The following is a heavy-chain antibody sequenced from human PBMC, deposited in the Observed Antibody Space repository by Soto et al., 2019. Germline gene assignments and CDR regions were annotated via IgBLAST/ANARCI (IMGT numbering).Heavy chain of an antibody. J-gene: IGHJ6*02. Sequence: QLQLQESGPGLVKPSETLSLTCTVSSASISSSSYTWGWIRQPPGKGLEWIGSIYYSGTTYSNPSLNRRVPASVGSSKYLFCPKVTSVAAADTAVYYWARLHGYCISISWHGHYAMDVWGQGTTVTVSS. D-gene: IGHD2-2*01. CDR3: ARLHGYCISISWHGHYAMDV. CDR1: SASISSSSYT. CDR2: IYYSGTT. V-gene: IGHV4-39*01.